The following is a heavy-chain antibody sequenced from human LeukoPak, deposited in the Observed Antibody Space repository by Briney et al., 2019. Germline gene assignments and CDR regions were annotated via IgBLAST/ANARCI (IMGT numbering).Heavy chain of an antibody. V-gene: IGHV4-34*01. CDR1: GGSFSGYY. CDR2: INHSGST. D-gene: IGHD3-16*01. CDR3: ARGASYNYYYGMDV. J-gene: IGHJ6*02. Sequence: SETLSLTCAVYGGSFSGYYWSWIRQPPGKGLEWIGEINHSGSTNYNPSLKSRVTVSVDTSKNQFSLKLSSVTAADTAVYYCARGASYNYYYGMDVWGQGTTVTVSS.